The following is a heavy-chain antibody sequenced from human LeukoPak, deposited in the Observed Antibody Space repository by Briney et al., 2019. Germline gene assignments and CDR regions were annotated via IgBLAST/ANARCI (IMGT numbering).Heavy chain of an antibody. CDR1: GFTFSSYS. V-gene: IGHV3-21*01. CDR3: ARGGIVVVTYAFDI. J-gene: IGHJ3*02. CDR2: ISSSSSSYI. D-gene: IGHD2-21*02. Sequence: PGGSLRLSCAASGFTFSSYSMNWVRQAPGKGLEWVSSISSSSSSYIYYADSVKGRFTISRDNAKNSLYLQMNSLRAGDTAVYYCARGGIVVVTYAFDIWGQGTMVTVSS.